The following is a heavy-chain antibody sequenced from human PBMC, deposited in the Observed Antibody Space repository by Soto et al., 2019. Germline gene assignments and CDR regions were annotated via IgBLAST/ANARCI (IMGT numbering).Heavy chain of an antibody. CDR3: ALGGYSNYADY. CDR2: ISWNSGSI. CDR1: GFTFDDYA. J-gene: IGHJ4*02. D-gene: IGHD4-4*01. Sequence: EVQVVESGGGLVQPGGSLRLSCAASGFTFDDYAMHWVRQAPGKGLEWVSGISWNSGSIGYADSVKGRFTISRDNAKNSLDLQMNSLRAEDTALYYCALGGYSNYADYWGQGTLVTVSS. V-gene: IGHV3-9*01.